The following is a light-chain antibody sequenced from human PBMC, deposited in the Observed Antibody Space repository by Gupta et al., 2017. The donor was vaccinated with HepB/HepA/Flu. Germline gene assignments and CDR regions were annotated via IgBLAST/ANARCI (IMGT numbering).Light chain of an antibody. J-gene: IGKJ5*01. V-gene: IGKV1-33*01. CDR2: DAS. CDR3: QQYENLPIT. Sequence: DIQMTQSPSSLSASVGDRVTITCQASQDISNYVNWYQQKPGKAPKLLIYDASNLKTGVPSRFSGSGSGTDFSFTISSRQPEDIATYYCQQYENLPITFGQGTRLEIK. CDR1: QDISNY.